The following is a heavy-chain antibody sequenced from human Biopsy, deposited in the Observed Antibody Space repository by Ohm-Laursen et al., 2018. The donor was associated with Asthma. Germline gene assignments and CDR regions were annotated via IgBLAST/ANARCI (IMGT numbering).Heavy chain of an antibody. CDR2: ISYDGSDK. Sequence: SLRLSCTASGFTFSSFGIHWVRQAPGRGPEWVAGISYDGSDKYYADSVKGRFTISRDNSKNTLYLQMNSLRAEDTAVYYCAKGHGDYVFPSFQHWGQGTLVTVSS. D-gene: IGHD4-17*01. CDR3: AKGHGDYVFPSFQH. V-gene: IGHV3-30*18. CDR1: GFTFSSFG. J-gene: IGHJ1*01.